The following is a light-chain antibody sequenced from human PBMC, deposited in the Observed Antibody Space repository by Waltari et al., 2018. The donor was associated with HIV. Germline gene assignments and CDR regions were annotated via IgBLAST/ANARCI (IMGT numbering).Light chain of an antibody. CDR2: RNN. V-gene: IGLV1-47*01. Sequence: QSVLTQPPSASGTPGQRVTISCSGSRSNIGNNDVYWFQQLPGTAPKLLIYRNNQRPSGVPDRFTGSKSGTSVSLASSGLRSEDEADYYCDAWDDSLSGRVFGGGTKLTVL. CDR1: RSNIGNND. CDR3: DAWDDSLSGRV. J-gene: IGLJ3*02.